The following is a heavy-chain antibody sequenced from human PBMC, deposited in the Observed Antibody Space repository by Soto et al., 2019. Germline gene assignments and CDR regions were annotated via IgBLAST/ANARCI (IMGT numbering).Heavy chain of an antibody. CDR3: ARVGITGTTFRGFDY. Sequence: PGGSLRLSCAASGFTFSDYAVTWVRQAPGKGLEWVSTISGSGGSTYYADSVKGRFTISRDNSKNTLYLQMNSLRAEDTAVYYCARVGITGTTFRGFDYWGQGTLVTVSS. J-gene: IGHJ4*02. D-gene: IGHD1-20*01. V-gene: IGHV3-23*01. CDR2: ISGSGGST. CDR1: GFTFSDYA.